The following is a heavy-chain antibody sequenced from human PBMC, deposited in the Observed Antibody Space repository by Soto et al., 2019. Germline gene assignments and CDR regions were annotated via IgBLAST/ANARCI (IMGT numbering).Heavy chain of an antibody. V-gene: IGHV1-3*01. J-gene: IGHJ4*02. D-gene: IGHD2-21*02. CDR2: INVGDGHT. Sequence: ASVKVSCKASGYTFSNYAMHWVRQAPGQRLEWMGWINVGDGHTKCSQKFQGRVTITRDTSASTAYMELSSLRSEDTAVYYCARAWVVVTAPDYWGQGTLVTVSS. CDR3: ARAWVVVTAPDY. CDR1: GYTFSNYA.